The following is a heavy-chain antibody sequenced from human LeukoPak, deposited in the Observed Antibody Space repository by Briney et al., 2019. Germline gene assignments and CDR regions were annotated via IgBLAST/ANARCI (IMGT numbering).Heavy chain of an antibody. CDR1: GFTLSSYE. J-gene: IGHJ4*02. CDR3: ARDGQRGIFALY. CDR2: IDYSGDTT. D-gene: IGHD3-16*02. V-gene: IGHV3-23*01. Sequence: GGSLRLSCTASGFTLSSYEMTWIRQAPGKGLEWVSSIDYSGDTTYYADSVKGRFTISRDNSKSTLFLQLSSLRADDTAVYYCARDGQRGIFALYWGQGTLVTVSS.